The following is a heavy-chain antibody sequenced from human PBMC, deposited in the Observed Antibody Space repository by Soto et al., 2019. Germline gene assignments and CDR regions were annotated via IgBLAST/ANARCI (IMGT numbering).Heavy chain of an antibody. CDR1: GLALSTHW. CDR3: ARTFVEGMGRFGS. J-gene: IGHJ5*01. Sequence: VGSPRLSCATFGLALSTHWMHLVPQVPGKGLVLVSSIYSGGTYTNYADCVQGRFTISRDSARNTLFLQMNYLTGEDTSVYYCARTFVEGMGRFGSWGQGTLVTVSS. CDR2: IYSGGTYT. V-gene: IGHV3-74*01. D-gene: IGHD2-15*01.